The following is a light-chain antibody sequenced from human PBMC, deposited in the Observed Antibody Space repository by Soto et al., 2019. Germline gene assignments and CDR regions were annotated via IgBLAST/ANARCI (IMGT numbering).Light chain of an antibody. CDR2: DVS. J-gene: IGKJ5*01. CDR3: QQANSFPRG. CDR1: QNIERW. Sequence: DIQMTQSPSTLSASVWDRVTMTYRASQNIERWLAWYQQKPGKAPKLLLYDVSSLESGVPSRFSGSGSGTEFTLTISSLQPDDFATCYCQQANSFPRGFGQGTRLEIK. V-gene: IGKV1-5*01.